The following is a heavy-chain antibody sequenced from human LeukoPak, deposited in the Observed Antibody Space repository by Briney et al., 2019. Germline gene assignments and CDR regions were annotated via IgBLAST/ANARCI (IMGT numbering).Heavy chain of an antibody. CDR3: AKGRMYCSGGSCYYSWFDP. CDR2: ISGSGGST. Sequence: GGSLRLSCAASGFTFSSYAMSWVRQAPGKGLEWVSAISGSGGSTYYADSVKGRFTISRDNSRNTLYLQMSSLRAEDTAVYYCAKGRMYCSGGSCYYSWFDPWGQGTLVTVSS. CDR1: GFTFSSYA. V-gene: IGHV3-23*01. D-gene: IGHD2-15*01. J-gene: IGHJ5*02.